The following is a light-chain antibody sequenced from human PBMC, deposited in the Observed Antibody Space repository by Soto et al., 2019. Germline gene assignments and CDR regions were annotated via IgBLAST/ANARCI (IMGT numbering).Light chain of an antibody. CDR1: SSDVGDYNY. CDR3: SSYTSTNTLV. J-gene: IGLJ2*01. V-gene: IGLV2-14*01. CDR2: GVS. Sequence: QSALTQPASVSGSPGQSITISCTGTSSDVGDYNYVSWYQQHPGKAPKLIIYGVSNRPSGISNRFSGSKSGNTASLTISGLQAEDEAGYYCSSYTSTNTLVFGGGTK.